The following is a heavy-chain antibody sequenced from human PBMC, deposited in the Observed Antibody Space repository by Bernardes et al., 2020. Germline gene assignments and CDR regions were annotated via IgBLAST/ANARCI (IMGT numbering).Heavy chain of an antibody. V-gene: IGHV4-31*03. D-gene: IGHD4-17*01. Sequence: SETLSLTCTVSGGSISSGGYYWSWIRQHPGKGLEWIGYIYYSGSTYYNPSLKSRVTISVDTSKNQFSLKLSSVTAADTAVYYCARDPYGDYYFDYWGQGTLVTVSS. CDR2: IYYSGST. J-gene: IGHJ4*02. CDR1: GGSISSGGYY. CDR3: ARDPYGDYYFDY.